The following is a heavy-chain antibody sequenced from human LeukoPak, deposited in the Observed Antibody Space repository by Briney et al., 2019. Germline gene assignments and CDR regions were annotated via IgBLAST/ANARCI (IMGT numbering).Heavy chain of an antibody. CDR1: GGSISSYY. V-gene: IGHV4-4*07. D-gene: IGHD6-13*01. CDR3: ARGSSWCYYYYYYMDV. CDR2: ISISGST. Sequence: SETLSLTCTVSGGSISSYYWSWIRQSAGKGLEWIGHISISGSTNYNPSLKSRVTMSVDTSKNQFSLKLSSVTAADTAVYYCARGSSWCYYYYYYMDVWGKGTTVTISS. J-gene: IGHJ6*03.